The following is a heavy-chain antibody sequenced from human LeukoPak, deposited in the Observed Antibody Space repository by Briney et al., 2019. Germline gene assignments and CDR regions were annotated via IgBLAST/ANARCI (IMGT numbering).Heavy chain of an antibody. J-gene: IGHJ4*02. D-gene: IGHD6-13*01. CDR1: GFTFSGYD. Sequence: GGSLRLSCEASGFTFSGYDMHWVRQATGKGLEWVSAIGTTGDTYYSASVRGRFTISRENAKNSLDLQMNSLRAGDTAVYYCARSPSYSSSWYALDSWGQGTLVTVSS. V-gene: IGHV3-13*01. CDR2: IGTTGDT. CDR3: ARSPSYSSSWYALDS.